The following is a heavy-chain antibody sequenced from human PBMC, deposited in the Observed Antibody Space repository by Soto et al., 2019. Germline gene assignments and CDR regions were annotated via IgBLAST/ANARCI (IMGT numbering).Heavy chain of an antibody. J-gene: IGHJ3*02. CDR2: INPSSGGT. D-gene: IGHD5-12*01. V-gene: IGHV1-2*04. Sequence: ASVKVSCKASGYTFTGYYMHWVRQAPGQGLEWMGWINPSSGGTNYAQKFQGWVTMTRDTSITTAYMELSRLRSDDTAVYYCARDLKGIVARINAFDIWGQGTMVTVSS. CDR3: ARDLKGIVARINAFDI. CDR1: GYTFTGYY.